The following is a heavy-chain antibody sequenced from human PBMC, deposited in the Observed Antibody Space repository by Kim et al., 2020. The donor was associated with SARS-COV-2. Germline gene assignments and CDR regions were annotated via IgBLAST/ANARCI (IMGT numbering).Heavy chain of an antibody. CDR3: ARRLYHHGGVYYPFDF. V-gene: IGHV3-30*01. D-gene: IGHD2-8*01. Sequence: SAKGRFTISRDRSKNTIYVQMDSLRPHDTAFYFCARRLYHHGGVYYPFDFWGQGTLVTVSS. J-gene: IGHJ4*02.